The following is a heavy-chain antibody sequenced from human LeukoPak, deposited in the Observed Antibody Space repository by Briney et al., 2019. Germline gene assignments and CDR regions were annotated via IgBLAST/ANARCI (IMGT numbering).Heavy chain of an antibody. D-gene: IGHD2-15*01. Sequence: SQTLSLTCTVSGGSISSGGYFWSWIRQHTERGLEWIGYIFYSGSTYYNPSLKSRVTISVDTSMNQLSLKLSSVTAADTAVYYCARGGYCGGGNCYFSDAFDIWGQGTMVTVSS. CDR2: IFYSGST. V-gene: IGHV4-31*03. J-gene: IGHJ3*02. CDR3: ARGGYCGGGNCYFSDAFDI. CDR1: GGSISSGGYF.